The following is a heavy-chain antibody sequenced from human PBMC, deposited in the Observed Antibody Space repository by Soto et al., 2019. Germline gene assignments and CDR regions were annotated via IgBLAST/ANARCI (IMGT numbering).Heavy chain of an antibody. J-gene: IGHJ5*01. D-gene: IGHD3-10*01. Sequence: QVELVESGGGVVQPGRSLRLSCEASGFSFSAYGMHWVRQAPGKGLEWVAAISHGGNDRYYADSVKGRFTISRDNSKNTLYLQMNRLRYEDAAIYYCPKGKALHYKWFDSWGQGTMVTVSS. V-gene: IGHV3-30*18. CDR3: PKGKALHYKWFDS. CDR2: ISHGGNDR. CDR1: GFSFSAYG.